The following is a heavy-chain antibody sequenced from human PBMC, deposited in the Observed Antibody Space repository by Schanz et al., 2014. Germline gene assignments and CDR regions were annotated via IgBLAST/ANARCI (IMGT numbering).Heavy chain of an antibody. CDR3: ARDAVTSVLTPGLYY. J-gene: IGHJ4*02. CDR2: IKQDGSEK. CDR1: GLNFDYYG. V-gene: IGHV3-7*01. Sequence: VQLVESGGGVVQPGRSLRLSCATSGLNFDYYGMNWVRQAPGKGLEWVANIKQDGSEKYYVDSVKGRFTISRDNAKKSLYLRMNSLRAEDTAVYYCARDAVTSVLTPGLYYWGQGTLVTVSS. D-gene: IGHD4-17*01.